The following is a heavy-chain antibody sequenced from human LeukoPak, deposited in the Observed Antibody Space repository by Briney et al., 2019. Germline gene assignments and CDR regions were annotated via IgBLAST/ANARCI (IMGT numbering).Heavy chain of an antibody. Sequence: GGSLRLSCAASGFTVSSNYMSWVRQAPGKGLEWVAVIFSGASTYYADYVKGRFTISRDNSKNTLYLQMNSLRAEDTAVYYCARLDGSYRAFDYWGQGTLVTVSS. D-gene: IGHD1-26*01. CDR3: ARLDGSYRAFDY. CDR2: IFSGAST. J-gene: IGHJ4*02. CDR1: GFTVSSNY. V-gene: IGHV3-53*01.